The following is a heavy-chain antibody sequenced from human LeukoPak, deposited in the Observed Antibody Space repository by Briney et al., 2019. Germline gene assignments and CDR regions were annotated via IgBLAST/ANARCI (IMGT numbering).Heavy chain of an antibody. CDR1: GYTFTSYA. D-gene: IGHD5-12*01. V-gene: IGHV1-3*01. J-gene: IGHJ4*02. CDR3: ASSPLSGYAQYYFDY. CDR2: INAGNGNT. Sequence: ASVKVSCKASGYTFTSYAMHWVRQAPGQRLEWMGWINAGNGNTKYSQKFQGRVTVTRDTSASTAYMELSSLRSEDTAVYYCASSPLSGYAQYYFDYWGQGTLVTVSS.